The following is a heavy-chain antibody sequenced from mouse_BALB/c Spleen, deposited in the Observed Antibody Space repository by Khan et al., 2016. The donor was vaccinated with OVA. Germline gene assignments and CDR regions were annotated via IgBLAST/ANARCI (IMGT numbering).Heavy chain of an antibody. CDR1: GYTFTDFG. D-gene: IGHD2-1*01. CDR2: INTYIGVP. Sequence: QVQLVQSGPELKKPGETVRISCKASGYTFTDFGMNWVKQAPGKGLKWMGWINTYIGVPTFADEFKGRFAFSLETSASNAHLQINNLKNEYMATYFCAISRGNFLLDLWGQGTTLTVSS. CDR3: AISRGNFLLDL. V-gene: IGHV9-1*02. J-gene: IGHJ2*01.